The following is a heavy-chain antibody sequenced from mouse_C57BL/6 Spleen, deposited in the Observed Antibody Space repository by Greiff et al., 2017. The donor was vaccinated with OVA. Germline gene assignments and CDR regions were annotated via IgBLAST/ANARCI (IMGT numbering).Heavy chain of an antibody. CDR3: ARPYDYDGAWFAY. CDR2: INPYNGDT. J-gene: IGHJ3*01. Sequence: VQLQQSGPELVKPGDSVKISCKASGYSFTGYFMNWVMQSHGKSLEWIGRINPYNGDTFYNQKFKGKATLTVDKSSSTAHMELRSLTSEDSAVYYCARPYDYDGAWFAYWGQGTLVTVSA. D-gene: IGHD2-4*01. CDR1: GYSFTGYF. V-gene: IGHV1-20*01.